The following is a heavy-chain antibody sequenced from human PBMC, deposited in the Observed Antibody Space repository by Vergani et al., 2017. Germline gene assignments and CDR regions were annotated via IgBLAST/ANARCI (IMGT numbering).Heavy chain of an antibody. J-gene: IGHJ6*02. CDR2: MSSGGSI. V-gene: IGHV3-11*04. CDR3: ARERETSSSVSYNYYARDV. D-gene: IGHD4-11*01. Sequence: QVQLVESGGGVVQPGRSLRLSCAASGFTFSDHCMRWVRQAPGKGLEWISYMSSGGSIYYADSVKGRFTVSRDNTKNTLYLQMNSLRAEDTTVYYCARERETSSSVSYNYYARDVWGQGTTV. CDR1: GFTFSDHC.